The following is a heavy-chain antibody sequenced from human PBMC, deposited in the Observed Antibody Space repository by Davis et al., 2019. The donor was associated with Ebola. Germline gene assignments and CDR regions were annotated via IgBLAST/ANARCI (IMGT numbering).Heavy chain of an antibody. CDR3: ARAGDYGWYYYGMDV. CDR1: GFTFSRYT. D-gene: IGHD4-17*01. Sequence: GESLKISCAASGFTFSRYTMNWVRQAPGKGLEWVSSISSSSSYIYYADSVKGRFTISRDNAKNSLYLQMNSLRAEDTAVYYCARAGDYGWYYYGMDVWGQGTTVTVSS. CDR2: ISSSSSYI. J-gene: IGHJ6*02. V-gene: IGHV3-21*01.